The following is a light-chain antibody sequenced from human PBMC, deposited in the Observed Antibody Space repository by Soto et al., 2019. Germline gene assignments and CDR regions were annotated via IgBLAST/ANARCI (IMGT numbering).Light chain of an antibody. CDR2: GAS. V-gene: IGKV3-15*01. CDR1: QSVSSN. Sequence: IGMTHSPATLSVSQGERAALSCRASQSVSSNLAWYQQKPGQAPRLLIYGASSRATGIPVRFSGSGSGTEFTLTISSLQSEDFAVYYCQQYNIWPLPFGQGTRLEI. J-gene: IGKJ5*01. CDR3: QQYNIWPLP.